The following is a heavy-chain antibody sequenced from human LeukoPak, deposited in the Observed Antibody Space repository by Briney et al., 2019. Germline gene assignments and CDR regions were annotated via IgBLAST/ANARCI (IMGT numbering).Heavy chain of an antibody. CDR1: GYSIRSGYH. Sequence: SETLSLTCSVSGYSIRSGYHWAWIRQSPGKGLEWIGSIYQSGSTHDNPSLRSRVTMSMDTSKNQFSLKMRPVTAADTAVYYCARSEINDYNRYWGQGILVTVSS. CDR3: ARSEINDYNRY. CDR2: IYQSGST. D-gene: IGHD3-16*01. J-gene: IGHJ4*02. V-gene: IGHV4-38-2*02.